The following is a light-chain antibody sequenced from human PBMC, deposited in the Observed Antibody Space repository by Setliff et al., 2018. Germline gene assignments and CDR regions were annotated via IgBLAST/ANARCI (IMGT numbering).Light chain of an antibody. CDR1: QNLRSNY. CDR2: GAS. CDR3: HQYGTSPRT. J-gene: IGKJ1*01. Sequence: EIVLTQSPGTLSLSPGERATLSCRASQNLRSNYLTWYQHKPGQAPRLLIYGASSRATGIPDRFSGSGSGTDFTLTISRLEPEDFAVYYCHQYGTSPRTFGQGTKV. V-gene: IGKV3-20*01.